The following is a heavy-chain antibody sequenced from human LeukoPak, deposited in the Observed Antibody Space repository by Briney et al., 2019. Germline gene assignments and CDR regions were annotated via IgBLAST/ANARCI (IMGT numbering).Heavy chain of an antibody. CDR3: WRDRTDEDFDI. CDR2: ISYDGSKK. Sequence: GGSLRVSCAASVDTFIISAIYGAREAPGKGLEWGAVISYDGSKKYYVDSVKGRFTISRDNSKNTLYLQMNSLRAEDTAVYYFWRDRTDEDFDIWGQGTMVTVSS. CDR1: VDTFIISA. D-gene: IGHD2-2*01. J-gene: IGHJ3*02. V-gene: IGHV3-30*04.